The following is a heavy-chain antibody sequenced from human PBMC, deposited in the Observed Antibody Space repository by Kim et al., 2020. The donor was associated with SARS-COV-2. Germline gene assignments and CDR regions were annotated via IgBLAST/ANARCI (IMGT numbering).Heavy chain of an antibody. J-gene: IGHJ6*02. Sequence: GGSLRLSCAASGFTFSNAWMSWVRQAPGKGLEWVGRIKSKTDGGTTDYAAPVKGRFTISRDDSKNTLYLQMNSLKTEDTAVYYCTTRNRLRGGIAVAGSVDVWGQGTTVTVSS. D-gene: IGHD6-19*01. V-gene: IGHV3-15*01. CDR3: TTRNRLRGGIAVAGSVDV. CDR1: GFTFSNAW. CDR2: IKSKTDGGTT.